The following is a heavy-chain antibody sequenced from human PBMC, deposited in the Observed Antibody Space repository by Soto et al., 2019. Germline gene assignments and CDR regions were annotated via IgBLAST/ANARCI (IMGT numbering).Heavy chain of an antibody. J-gene: IGHJ6*02. D-gene: IGHD1-26*01. CDR2: IYYSGSA. V-gene: IGHV4-59*01. CDR3: ARDQGSDWELQGMDV. CDR1: GGSISSYY. Sequence: PSETLSLTCTVSGGSISSYYWSWIRQPPGKGLEWIGYIYYSGSANYNPSLKSRVTISVDTSKNQFSLKLSSVTAADTAVYYCARDQGSDWELQGMDVWGQGTTVTVSS.